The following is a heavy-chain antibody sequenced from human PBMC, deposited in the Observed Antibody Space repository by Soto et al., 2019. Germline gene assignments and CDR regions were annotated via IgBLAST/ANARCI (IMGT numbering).Heavy chain of an antibody. CDR1: GYTFTSYY. V-gene: IGHV1-46*03. D-gene: IGHD2-15*01. Sequence: VASVKVSCKASGYTFTSYYMHWVRQAPGQGLEWMGIINPSGGSTSYAQKFQGRVTMTRDTSTSTVYMELSSLRSEDTAVYYCARVYCSGGSCYSWAFDIWGQGTMVTVSS. CDR2: INPSGGST. J-gene: IGHJ3*02. CDR3: ARVYCSGGSCYSWAFDI.